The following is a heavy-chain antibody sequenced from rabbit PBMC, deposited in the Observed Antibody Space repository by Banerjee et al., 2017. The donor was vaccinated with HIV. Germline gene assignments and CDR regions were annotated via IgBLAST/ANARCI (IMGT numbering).Heavy chain of an antibody. D-gene: IGHD4-2*01. J-gene: IGHJ4*01. V-gene: IGHV1S45*01. Sequence: QEQLKESGGGLVKPEGSLTLTCTASGFSFSYIYYMCWVRQAPGKGLEWIACIYAGSSGSTYYASWAKGRFTISKTSSTTVTLQMTSLTAADTATYFCARDAGYAGSNLWGQGTLVTVS. CDR3: ARDAGYAGSNL. CDR2: IYAGSSGST. CDR1: GFSFSYIYY.